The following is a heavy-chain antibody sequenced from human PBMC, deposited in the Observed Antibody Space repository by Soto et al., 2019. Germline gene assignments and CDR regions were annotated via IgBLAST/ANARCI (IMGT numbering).Heavy chain of an antibody. CDR3: ARGGPYDFWSGYGRRIPFDY. CDR2: IIPIFGTA. Sequence: QVQLVQSGAEVKKPGSSVKVSCKASGGTFSSYAISWVRQAPGQGLEWMGGIIPIFGTANYAQKFQGRVTITADKSTSTAYMELSSLRSEDTAVYYCARGGPYDFWSGYGRRIPFDYWGQGTLVTVSS. D-gene: IGHD3-3*01. J-gene: IGHJ4*02. V-gene: IGHV1-69*06. CDR1: GGTFSSYA.